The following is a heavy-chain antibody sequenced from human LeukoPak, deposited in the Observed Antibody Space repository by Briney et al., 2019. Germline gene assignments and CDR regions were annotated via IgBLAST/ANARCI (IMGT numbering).Heavy chain of an antibody. CDR2: IDKAGGT. V-gene: IGHV3-13*04. D-gene: IGHD3-10*01. CDR1: GFTFSSYD. Sequence: GGSLRLSCAASGFTFSSYDMHWVRRATGKGLEWVSGIDKAGGTYYPGSVKGRFTISRENAKNSLYLQMNSLRAGDTAVYFCTRRMRGLGSYSDAFDIWGQGTMVTVSS. CDR3: TRRMRGLGSYSDAFDI. J-gene: IGHJ3*02.